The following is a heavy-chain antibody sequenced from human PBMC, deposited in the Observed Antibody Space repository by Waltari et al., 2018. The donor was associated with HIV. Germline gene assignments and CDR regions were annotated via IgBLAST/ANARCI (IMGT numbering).Heavy chain of an antibody. D-gene: IGHD3-10*01. Sequence: EEHLVASGGDLVKPGGFLRLSCSASGLTFSDARMPWVRQAPGKGLEWIGRIKSKADGGTTEYAAAVKGRFTISRDDSKNTLFLQMNSLKTEDTAVYYCATEEGYGSGSYLDYWGQGTLLTVSS. V-gene: IGHV3-15*01. J-gene: IGHJ4*02. CDR2: IKSKADGGTT. CDR3: ATEEGYGSGSYLDY. CDR1: GLTFSDAR.